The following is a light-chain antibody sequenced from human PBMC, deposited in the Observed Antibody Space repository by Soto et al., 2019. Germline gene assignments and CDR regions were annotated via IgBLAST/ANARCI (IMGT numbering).Light chain of an antibody. V-gene: IGKV1-39*01. CDR3: QQSYSIPRT. CDR1: QSISTY. Sequence: DIQMTQSPSSLSASVGDRVTITCRSSQSISTYLNLYQQKQGKAPKLLIYDASSLHSGVPSRFSGSESGTDFTLTISILEPEDFATYYCQQSYSIPRTCGQGTKVDI. J-gene: IGKJ1*01. CDR2: DAS.